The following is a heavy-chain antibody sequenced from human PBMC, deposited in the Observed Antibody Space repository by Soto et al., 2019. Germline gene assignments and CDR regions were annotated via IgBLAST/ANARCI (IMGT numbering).Heavy chain of an antibody. J-gene: IGHJ6*02. CDR3: AREVCSGGSCYPRVYYYYGMDV. CDR2: INPNSGGT. V-gene: IGHV1-2*02. D-gene: IGHD2-15*01. Sequence: ASVKVSCKASGYTFTGYYMHWVRQAPGQGLEWMGWINPNSGGTNYAQKFQGRVTMTRDTSISTAYMELSRLRSDDTAVYYCAREVCSGGSCYPRVYYYYGMDVWGQGTTVTVLL. CDR1: GYTFTGYY.